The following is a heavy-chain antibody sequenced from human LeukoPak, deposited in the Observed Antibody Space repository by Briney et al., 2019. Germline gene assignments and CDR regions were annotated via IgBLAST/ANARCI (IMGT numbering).Heavy chain of an antibody. J-gene: IGHJ4*02. Sequence: PGGSLRLSCATSGFFFSDYGFHWVRQPPGKGLEWVAFIRFEGSEKFYADSVKGRFTVSRDNSKSTLYLEMNSLRLEDTAVYFCAKDLVRDVWFGESWGQGTLVTVSS. CDR1: GFFFSDYG. D-gene: IGHD3-10*01. V-gene: IGHV3-30*02. CDR3: AKDLVRDVWFGES. CDR2: IRFEGSEK.